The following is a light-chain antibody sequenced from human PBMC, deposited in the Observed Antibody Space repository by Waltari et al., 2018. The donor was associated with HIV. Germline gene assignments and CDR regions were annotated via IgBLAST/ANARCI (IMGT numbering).Light chain of an antibody. V-gene: IGKV3-15*01. CDR3: QQYSDWPLT. J-gene: IGKJ4*01. CDR1: QSLGNN. Sequence: EVLMLQSPATLSVSLGIRVTISCRANQSLGNNVAWYQQRPGQAPRLPVYEASTRAPDIPTRFTGSGSGTKFTLTIISLQSEDFGVYFCQQYSDWPLTFGGGTKVEI. CDR2: EAS.